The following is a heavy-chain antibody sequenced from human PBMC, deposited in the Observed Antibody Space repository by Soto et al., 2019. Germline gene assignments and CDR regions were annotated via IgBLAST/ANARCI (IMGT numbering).Heavy chain of an antibody. Sequence: PSETLSLTCAVYGGSFSGYYWSWIRQPPGKGLEWIGEINHSGSTNYNPSLKSRVTISVDTSKNQFSLKLSSVTAADTAVYYCARGELYFGGGGFDYWGQGTLVTVSS. CDR2: INHSGST. D-gene: IGHD2-15*01. V-gene: IGHV4-34*01. CDR3: ARGELYFGGGGFDY. J-gene: IGHJ4*02. CDR1: GGSFSGYY.